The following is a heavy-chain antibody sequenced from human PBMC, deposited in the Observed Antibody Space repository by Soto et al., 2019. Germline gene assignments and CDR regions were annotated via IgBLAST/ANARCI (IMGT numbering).Heavy chain of an antibody. CDR1: GFTFSSYA. V-gene: IGHV3-23*01. D-gene: IGHD3-22*01. J-gene: IGHJ4*02. CDR3: AKLDDINGHYYDPFDY. Sequence: EVQLLESGGGLVQPGGSLRLSCAASGFTFSSYAMSWVRQAPGKGLEWVSVITGSGGTTYYADSVKGRFTISRDNSKKKLVLQMNSLGAEDTAVYYCAKLDDINGHYYDPFDYWGQGTLVTVSS. CDR2: ITGSGGTT.